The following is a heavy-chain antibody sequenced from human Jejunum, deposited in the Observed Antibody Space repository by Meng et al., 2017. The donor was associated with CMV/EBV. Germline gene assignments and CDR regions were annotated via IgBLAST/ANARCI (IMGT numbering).Heavy chain of an antibody. CDR3: AREDSLDAFDI. CDR1: GFTFRSYE. V-gene: IGHV3-48*03. CDR2: ISSSGSTI. Sequence: AASGFTFRSYEMNGVRQAPGKGLECVAWISSSGSTIYYADSVKGRFTISRDNAKNSVYLQMNSLRAEDTAVYYCAREDSLDAFDIWGQGTTVTVSS. J-gene: IGHJ3*02.